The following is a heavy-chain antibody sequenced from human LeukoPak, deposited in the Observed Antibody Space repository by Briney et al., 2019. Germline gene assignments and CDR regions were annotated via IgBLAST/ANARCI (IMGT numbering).Heavy chain of an antibody. CDR1: GFSFSSTW. V-gene: IGHV3-7*05. CDR2: INKDGSEK. D-gene: IGHD4-23*01. Sequence: GGSLRLSCAASGFSFSSTWMTWVRQAPGKGLERVANINKDGSEKYYVDSVKGRFTISRDNAKNSLYLQMNSLRAEDTAVYYCARDQGWQQFDYWGQGNLVIVSS. CDR3: ARDQGWQQFDY. J-gene: IGHJ4*02.